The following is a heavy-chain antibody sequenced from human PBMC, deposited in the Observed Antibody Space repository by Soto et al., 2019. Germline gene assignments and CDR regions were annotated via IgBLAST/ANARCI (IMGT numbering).Heavy chain of an antibody. V-gene: IGHV1-18*04. Sequence: ASVKVSCNASGYTSTSYGISWVRQAPGQGLEWMGWISAYNGNTNYAQKLQGRVTMTTDTSTSTAYMELRSLRSDDTAVYYCARDRGGGYSYGYYYYYGMDVWGQGTTVTVSS. CDR2: ISAYNGNT. CDR1: GYTSTSYG. D-gene: IGHD5-18*01. CDR3: ARDRGGGYSYGYYYYYGMDV. J-gene: IGHJ6*02.